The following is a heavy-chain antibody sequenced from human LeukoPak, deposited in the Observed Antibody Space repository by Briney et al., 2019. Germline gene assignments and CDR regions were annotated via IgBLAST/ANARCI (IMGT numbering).Heavy chain of an antibody. D-gene: IGHD3-3*01. V-gene: IGHV3-21*01. J-gene: IGHJ6*02. CDR1: GFTFSSYS. CDR3: ARDGYYDFWSGPPPGYYGMDV. Sequence: GGSLRLSCAASGFTFSSYSMNWVRQAPGKGLEWVPSISSSSSYIYYADSVKGRFTISRDNAKNSLYLQMNSLRAEDTAVYYCARDGYYDFWSGPPPGYYGMDVWGQGTTVTVSS. CDR2: ISSSSSYI.